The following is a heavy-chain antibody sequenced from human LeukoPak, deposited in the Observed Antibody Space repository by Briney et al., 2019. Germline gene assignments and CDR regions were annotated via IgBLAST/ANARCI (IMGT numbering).Heavy chain of an antibody. Sequence: PGGSLRLSCAASGFTFSSYGMHWVRQAPGKGLEWVAFIRYDGSNKYYADSVKGRFTISRDNSKNTLYLQMNSLRAEDTAVYYCANGDYVWGSYRWTVNFDYWGQGTLVTVSS. D-gene: IGHD3-16*02. CDR3: ANGDYVWGSYRWTVNFDY. J-gene: IGHJ4*02. CDR1: GFTFSSYG. V-gene: IGHV3-30*02. CDR2: IRYDGSNK.